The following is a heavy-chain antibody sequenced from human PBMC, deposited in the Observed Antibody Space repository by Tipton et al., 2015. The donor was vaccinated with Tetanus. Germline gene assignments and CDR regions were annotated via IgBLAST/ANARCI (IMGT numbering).Heavy chain of an antibody. CDR2: VSARTGGT. J-gene: IGHJ3*01. D-gene: IGHD1-14*01. V-gene: IGHV1-18*04. CDR3: VRDPGRNPRTDAFDV. Sequence: QSGAEVKRPGSSVKVSCKASGGTYTTHGVTWVRQAPGQGLEWVGWVSARTGGTRYSQRLQGRLTFSTDPSTTTAYMELRSLTSDDTALYFGVRDPGRNPRTDAFDVWGQGTMVIVSS. CDR1: GGTYTTHG.